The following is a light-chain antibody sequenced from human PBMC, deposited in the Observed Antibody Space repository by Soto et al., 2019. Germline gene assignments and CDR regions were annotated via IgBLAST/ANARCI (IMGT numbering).Light chain of an antibody. Sequence: EIVLTQSPCTLSLSPGERATLSCRASQSVSSSYLAWYQQKPGQAPRLLSYGASSRATGIPDRLSSSGAGTYFTLTISRLEPEDFAVYYCHHYGSAPYTFGQGTKLEIK. CDR1: QSVSSSY. CDR2: GAS. V-gene: IGKV3-20*01. J-gene: IGKJ2*01. CDR3: HHYGSAPYT.